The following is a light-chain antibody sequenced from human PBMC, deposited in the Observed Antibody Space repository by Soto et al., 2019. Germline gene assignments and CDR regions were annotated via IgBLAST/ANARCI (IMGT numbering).Light chain of an antibody. CDR3: QQSYSTFFT. CDR2: AAS. V-gene: IGKV1-39*01. J-gene: IGKJ3*01. CDR1: QSISSF. Sequence: DIQMTQSPSSLSASIGDRVSITCRASQSISSFLNWYQQKPGKPPKLLIYAASSLQSGVPSRFSGSGSGTDFTLTISSLQPEDFATYYCQQSYSTFFTFGPGT.